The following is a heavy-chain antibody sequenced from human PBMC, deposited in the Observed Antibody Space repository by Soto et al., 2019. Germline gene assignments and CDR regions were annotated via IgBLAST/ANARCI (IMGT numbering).Heavy chain of an antibody. V-gene: IGHV3-33*01. CDR1: GFTFSNYG. D-gene: IGHD1-26*01. J-gene: IGHJ2*01. CDR3: ACYTGSAGWYFDV. Sequence: QVQLVESGGGVVQPGRSLRLSCAASGFTFSNYGMHWVRQAPGKGLEWVAVIWYDGSNKYYADSVKGRFTISRDNSKNTLYLQMASLRAEDTAVYYCACYTGSAGWYFDVWGRGTLVTVSS. CDR2: IWYDGSNK.